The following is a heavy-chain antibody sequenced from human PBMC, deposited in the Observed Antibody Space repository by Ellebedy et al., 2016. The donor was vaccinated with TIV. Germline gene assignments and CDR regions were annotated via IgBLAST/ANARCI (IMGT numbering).Heavy chain of an antibody. D-gene: IGHD6-19*01. Sequence: GGSLRLXCAASGFNLRDYYMSWIRQAPGKGLEWVSYISSSGSSMNYADSVKGRFIISRDNSKNTVYLQVDSLRAEDTAVFYCAKSGYISGWYGMDVWGQGTTVTVSS. CDR3: AKSGYISGWYGMDV. V-gene: IGHV3-11*04. CDR1: GFNLRDYY. CDR2: ISSSGSSM. J-gene: IGHJ6*02.